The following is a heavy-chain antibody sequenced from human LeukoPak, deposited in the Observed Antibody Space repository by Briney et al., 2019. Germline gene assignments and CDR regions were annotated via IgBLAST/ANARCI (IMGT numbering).Heavy chain of an antibody. J-gene: IGHJ1*01. CDR2: ISYDGNNK. D-gene: IGHD3-22*01. V-gene: IGHV3-30-3*01. Sequence: GGSLRLSCAASGFTFSIYAMDWVRQAPGKGLEWVALISYDGNNKYYADSVKGRFSISRDNSKNTLYLQMNSLRPEDTAIYYCARGYYDSTGYYLAEYFQHWGQGTLVTVSS. CDR1: GFTFSIYA. CDR3: ARGYYDSTGYYLAEYFQH.